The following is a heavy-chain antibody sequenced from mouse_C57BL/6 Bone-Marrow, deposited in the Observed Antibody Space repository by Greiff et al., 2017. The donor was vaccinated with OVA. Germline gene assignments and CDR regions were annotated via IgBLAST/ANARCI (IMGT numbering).Heavy chain of an antibody. CDR2: INPSSGYT. D-gene: IGHD2-3*01. CDR1: GYTFTSYT. J-gene: IGHJ4*01. CDR3: AYDGYYDYAMDY. Sequence: QVQLQQSGAELARPGASVKMSCKASGYTFTSYTMHWVKQRPVQGLEWIGYINPSSGYTKYNQKFKDKATLTADKSSSTAYMQLSSLTSEDSAVYYCAYDGYYDYAMDYWGQGTSVTVSS. V-gene: IGHV1-4*01.